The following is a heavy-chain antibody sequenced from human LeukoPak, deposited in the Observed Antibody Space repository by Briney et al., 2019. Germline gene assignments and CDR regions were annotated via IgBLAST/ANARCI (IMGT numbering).Heavy chain of an antibody. Sequence: GGSLRLSCAASGFTFSSYAMRWVRQAPGKGLEWVSAISGSGGSTYYADSVKGRFTISRDNSKNTLYLQMNSLRAEDTAVYYCAKQGYYYDYYFDYWGQGTLVTVSS. J-gene: IGHJ4*02. CDR3: AKQGYYYDYYFDY. D-gene: IGHD3-22*01. V-gene: IGHV3-23*01. CDR1: GFTFSSYA. CDR2: ISGSGGST.